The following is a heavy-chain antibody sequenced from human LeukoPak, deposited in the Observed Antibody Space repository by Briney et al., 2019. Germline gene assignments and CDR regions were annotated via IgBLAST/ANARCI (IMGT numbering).Heavy chain of an antibody. CDR1: GFTVSSNY. Sequence: GGSLRLSCAASGFTVSSNYMSWVRPAPGKGLEWVSVIYSGGSTYYADSVKGRFTISRDNPKNTLYLQMNSLRAEDTAVYYCARTPGLEWLLSRLYFDYWGQGTLVTVSS. CDR3: ARTPGLEWLLSRLYFDY. D-gene: IGHD3-3*01. J-gene: IGHJ4*02. CDR2: IYSGGST. V-gene: IGHV3-66*01.